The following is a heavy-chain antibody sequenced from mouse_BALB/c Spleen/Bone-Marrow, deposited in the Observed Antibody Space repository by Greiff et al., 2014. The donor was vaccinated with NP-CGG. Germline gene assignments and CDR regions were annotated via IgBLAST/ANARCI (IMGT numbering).Heavy chain of an antibody. CDR1: GYTFTTYW. D-gene: IGHD1-2*01. J-gene: IGHJ2*01. CDR2: ILPGSGTT. Sequence: LEESGAELMKPGASVKISCKATGYTFTTYWIEWVKQRPGHGLEWIGEILPGSGTTNYDEKFRGKATFTAYTSSNTAYMQLSSLTSEDSAVYYCASPSTAEEYWGQGTTLTVSS. V-gene: IGHV1-9*01. CDR3: ASPSTAEEY.